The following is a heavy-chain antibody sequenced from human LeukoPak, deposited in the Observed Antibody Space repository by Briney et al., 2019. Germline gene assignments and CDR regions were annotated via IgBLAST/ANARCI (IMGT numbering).Heavy chain of an antibody. CDR3: AKDLYSSSWYDRMGFDP. CDR1: GLTFDDYA. V-gene: IGHV3-9*01. D-gene: IGHD6-13*01. J-gene: IGHJ5*02. Sequence: GGPLRLSCAASGLTFDDYAMHWVRHAPGKGLEWVSGISWNSGSIGYADSVKGRFTISRDNAKNSLYLQMNSLRAEDTALYYCAKDLYSSSWYDRMGFDPWGQGTLVTVSS. CDR2: ISWNSGSI.